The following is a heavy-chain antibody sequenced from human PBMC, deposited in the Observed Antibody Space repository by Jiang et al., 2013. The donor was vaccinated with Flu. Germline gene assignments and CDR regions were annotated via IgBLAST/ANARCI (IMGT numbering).Heavy chain of an antibody. CDR2: ISAYNGNT. J-gene: IGHJ4*02. CDR1: GYTFTSYG. Sequence: SGAEVKKPGASVKVSCKASGYTFTSYGISWVRQAPGQGLEWMGWISAYNGNTNYAQKLQGRVTMTTDTSTSTAYMELRSLRSDDTAVYYCARDQTPYCSSTSCYSWGDYWGQGTLVTVSS. V-gene: IGHV1-18*01. CDR3: ARDQTPYCSSTSCYSWGDY. D-gene: IGHD2-2*01.